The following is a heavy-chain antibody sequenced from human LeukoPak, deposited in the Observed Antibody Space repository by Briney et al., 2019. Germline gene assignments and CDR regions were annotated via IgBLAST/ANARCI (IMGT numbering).Heavy chain of an antibody. CDR2: INPIFGTA. CDR1: GGTFSSYA. D-gene: IGHD3-22*01. Sequence: GASVKVSCKASGGTFSSYAISWVRQAPGQGLEWMGGINPIFGTANYAQKFQGRVTITADESTSTAYMELSSLRSEDTAVYYCAAGASGDSSGYLITWFDPWGQGTLVTVSS. J-gene: IGHJ5*02. CDR3: AAGASGDSSGYLITWFDP. V-gene: IGHV1-69*13.